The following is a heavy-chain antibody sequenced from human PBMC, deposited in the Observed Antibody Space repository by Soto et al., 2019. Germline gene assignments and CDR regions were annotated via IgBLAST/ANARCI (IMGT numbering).Heavy chain of an antibody. CDR3: ARDPPTGTTLDWADS. Sequence: PGGSLRLSCAASGFSFSSDSMGWVCQAPGKGLEWVSSISSSGSFMNYADSVKGRFTISRDNAKNSLYLQMSGLKDEDTAVYYCARDPPTGTTLDWADSWGQGTLVTVSS. J-gene: IGHJ4*02. D-gene: IGHD1-7*01. CDR2: ISSSGSFM. CDR1: GFSFSSDS. V-gene: IGHV3-21*01.